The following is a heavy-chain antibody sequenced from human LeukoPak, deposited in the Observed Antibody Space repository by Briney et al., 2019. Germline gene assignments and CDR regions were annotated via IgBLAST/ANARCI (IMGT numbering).Heavy chain of an antibody. D-gene: IGHD6-19*01. CDR2: IYYSGST. Sequence: SETLSLTCTVSGGSISSYYWSWIRQPPGKGLEWIGYIYYSGSTYYNPSLKSRVTISVDTSKNQFSLKLSSVTAADTAVYYCARDRRPGYSSGIRGFDPWGQGTLVTVSS. J-gene: IGHJ5*02. CDR3: ARDRRPGYSSGIRGFDP. V-gene: IGHV4-59*12. CDR1: GGSISSYY.